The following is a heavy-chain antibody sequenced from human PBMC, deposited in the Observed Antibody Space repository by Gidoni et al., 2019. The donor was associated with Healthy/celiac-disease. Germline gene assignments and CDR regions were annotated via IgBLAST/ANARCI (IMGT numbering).Heavy chain of an antibody. V-gene: IGHV4-4*07. CDR2: IYTSGST. D-gene: IGHD2-21*01. Sequence: QVQLQESGPGLVKHSETLSLTCTGSGGSISSYYWSWIRQPAGKGLEWNGRIYTSGSTNYNPSLKSRVTMSVDTSKNQFSLKLSSVTAADTAVYYCARDDPPLFRGMDVWGQGTTVTVSS. CDR3: ARDDPPLFRGMDV. CDR1: GGSISSYY. J-gene: IGHJ6*02.